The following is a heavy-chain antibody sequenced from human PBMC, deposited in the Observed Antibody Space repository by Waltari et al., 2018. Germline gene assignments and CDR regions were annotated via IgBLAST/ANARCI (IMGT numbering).Heavy chain of an antibody. J-gene: IGHJ6*03. V-gene: IGHV4-38-2*01. D-gene: IGHD3-3*01. CDR3: ARVPPLGDFWSGYEDYYYYYMDV. Sequence: QVQLQESGPGLVKPSETLSLTCAVSGYSISSGYYWGWIRQPPGKGLEWIGSIYHSGSTYYNPSLKSRVTISVDTSKNQFSLKLSSVTAADTAVYYCARVPPLGDFWSGYEDYYYYYMDVWGKGTTVTVSS. CDR1: GYSISSGYY. CDR2: IYHSGST.